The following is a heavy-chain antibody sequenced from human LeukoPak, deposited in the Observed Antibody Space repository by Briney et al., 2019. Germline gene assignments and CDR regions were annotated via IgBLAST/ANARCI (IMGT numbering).Heavy chain of an antibody. J-gene: IGHJ4*02. V-gene: IGHV3-69-1*01. Sequence: GGSLRLSCAASGCTYSDYAMAWVRQTPGKGLEWVSSITPTTDNIYYTPSEEGRFTISRNNAKHSLYLQMNNLRADDTAVYYCARLAGPRPGTYYFDFGGQGVQVTVSS. CDR1: GCTYSDYA. CDR2: ITPTTDNI. D-gene: IGHD6-19*01. CDR3: ARLAGPRPGTYYFDF.